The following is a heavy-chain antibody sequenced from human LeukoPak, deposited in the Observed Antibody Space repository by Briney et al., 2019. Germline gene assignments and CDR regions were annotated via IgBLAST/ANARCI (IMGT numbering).Heavy chain of an antibody. V-gene: IGHV3-11*04. CDR3: ARGKSGSYGLEDY. CDR2: ISGGGDTT. Sequence: PGGSLRLSCVASGFTFSDYYMSWVRQAPGKGPEWVSAISGGGDTTYYADSVKGRFTISRDNAKNTLYLQMNSLRAEDTAVYYCARGKSGSYGLEDYLGHGTLVTVSS. D-gene: IGHD1-26*01. CDR1: GFTFSDYY. J-gene: IGHJ4*01.